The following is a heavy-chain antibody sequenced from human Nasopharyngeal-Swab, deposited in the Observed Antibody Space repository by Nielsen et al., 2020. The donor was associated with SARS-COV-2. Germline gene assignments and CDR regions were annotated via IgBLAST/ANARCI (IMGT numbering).Heavy chain of an antibody. CDR3: VKGVAVVWGHFND. Sequence: SLKISCAASGFTFDDYAMHWVRQAPGKGLEWVSGISWNSGSIGYADSVKGRFTISRDNAKNSLYLQMNSLRAEDTARYYCVKGVAVVWGHFNDWGRGTLVTVSS. CDR1: GFTFDDYA. V-gene: IGHV3-9*01. D-gene: IGHD7-27*01. CDR2: ISWNSGSI. J-gene: IGHJ4*01.